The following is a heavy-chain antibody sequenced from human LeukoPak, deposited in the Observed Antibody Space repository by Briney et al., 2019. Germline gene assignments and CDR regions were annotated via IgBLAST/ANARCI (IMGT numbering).Heavy chain of an antibody. D-gene: IGHD2-21*01. CDR3: ARGFRGYYSDY. CDR1: GFTFSNYG. Sequence: GGSLRLSCAASGFTFSNYGMSWVRQAPGKGLEWVANIKQDGSEKYYVDSVKGRFTVSRDNAKNSLYLQMNSLRAEDTAVYYCARGFRGYYSDYWGQGTVVTVSS. V-gene: IGHV3-7*03. J-gene: IGHJ4*02. CDR2: IKQDGSEK.